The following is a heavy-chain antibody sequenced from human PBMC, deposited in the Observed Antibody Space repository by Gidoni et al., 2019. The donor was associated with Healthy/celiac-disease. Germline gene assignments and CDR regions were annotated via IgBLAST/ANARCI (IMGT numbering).Heavy chain of an antibody. Sequence: QVQLQQWGAGLLKPSETLSLTCAVYGGSFSGYYWSWIRQPPGKGLEWIGEINHSGSTNYNPSLKSRVTISVDTSKNQFSLKLSSVTAADTAVYYCARGGIAVARRATRGYYGMDVWGQGTTVTVSS. D-gene: IGHD6-19*01. J-gene: IGHJ6*02. CDR2: INHSGST. CDR3: ARGGIAVARRATRGYYGMDV. CDR1: GGSFSGYY. V-gene: IGHV4-34*01.